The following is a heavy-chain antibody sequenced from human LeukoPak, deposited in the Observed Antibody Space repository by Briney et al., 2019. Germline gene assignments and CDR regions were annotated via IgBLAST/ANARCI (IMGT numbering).Heavy chain of an antibody. Sequence: PSETLSLTCAVYGGSFSGYYWSWIRQPPGKGLEWIGEINHSGSTNYNPSLKSRVTISVDTSKNQFSLKLSPVTAADTAVYYCARGLAFDIWGQGTMVTVSS. CDR2: INHSGST. CDR1: GGSFSGYY. J-gene: IGHJ3*02. V-gene: IGHV4-34*01. CDR3: ARGLAFDI.